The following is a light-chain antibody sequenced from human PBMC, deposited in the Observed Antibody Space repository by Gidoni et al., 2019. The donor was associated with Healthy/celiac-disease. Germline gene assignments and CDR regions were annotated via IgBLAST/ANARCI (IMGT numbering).Light chain of an antibody. CDR3: QQYYSTPWT. V-gene: IGKV4-1*01. J-gene: IGKJ1*01. CDR1: QSVLYSSNNKNY. CDR2: WAS. Sequence: VMTQSPNSLAVSLGERATINCKSSQSVLYSSNNKNYLAWYQQKPGQPPKLLIYWASTRESGVPDRFSGSGSGTDFTLTISSLQAEDVAVYYCQQYYSTPWTFGQGTKVEIK.